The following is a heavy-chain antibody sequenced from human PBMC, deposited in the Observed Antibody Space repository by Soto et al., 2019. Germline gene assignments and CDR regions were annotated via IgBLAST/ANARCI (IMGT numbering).Heavy chain of an antibody. J-gene: IGHJ5*02. CDR3: ARDQGVEAAGITWFDP. Sequence: SEPLSLTCTVSGASMNSYHWSWIRQPAGKGLEWIGHIHSSGSTNYNPSLKSRVTMSVDTSKNQFSLRLMSLTAADTAVYYCARDQGVEAAGITWFDPWGKGSLVTVS. CDR2: IHSSGST. V-gene: IGHV4-4*07. CDR1: GASMNSYH. D-gene: IGHD6-13*01.